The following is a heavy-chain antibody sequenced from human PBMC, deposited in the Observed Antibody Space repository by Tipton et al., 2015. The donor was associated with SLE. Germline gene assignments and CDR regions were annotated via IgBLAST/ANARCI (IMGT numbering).Heavy chain of an antibody. Sequence: SLRLSYAASGFTFDDYDMSWVRQGPGKGLEWVSDINWNGARTGYADSVKGRFTISRDNAKNSLYLQMNSLGADDTAFYYCTRDRVSGGLTKYFDYWGQGTLVTVSS. CDR3: TRDRVSGGLTKYFDY. CDR1: GFTFDDYD. J-gene: IGHJ4*02. V-gene: IGHV3-20*03. CDR2: INWNGART. D-gene: IGHD5/OR15-5a*01.